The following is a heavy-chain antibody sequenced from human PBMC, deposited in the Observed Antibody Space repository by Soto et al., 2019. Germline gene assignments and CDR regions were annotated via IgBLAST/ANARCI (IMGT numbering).Heavy chain of an antibody. J-gene: IGHJ5*02. CDR1: GFTFSSYA. CDR3: AKDLEPDWGRSNWFDP. D-gene: IGHD7-27*01. CDR2: ISGSGGST. Sequence: GGSLRLSCAASGFTFSSYAMSWVRQAPGKGLEWVSAISGSGGSTYYADSVKGRFTISRDNSKNTLYLQMNSLRAEDTAVYYCAKDLEPDWGRSNWFDPWGQGTLVTVS. V-gene: IGHV3-23*01.